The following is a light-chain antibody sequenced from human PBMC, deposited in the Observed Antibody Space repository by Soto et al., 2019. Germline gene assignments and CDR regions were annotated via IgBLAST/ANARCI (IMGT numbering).Light chain of an antibody. V-gene: IGLV1-44*01. J-gene: IGLJ3*02. CDR2: SNN. Sequence: QSVLTQPPSASATPGQRVTISCSGSTSNIGRNTVNWYQQLPGTAPKLLIYSNNQRPSGVPERFSGSKSGTSASLAITGLQAEDEGDYYCQAYDYSLTASVFGGGTKLTVL. CDR3: QAYDYSLTASV. CDR1: TSNIGRNT.